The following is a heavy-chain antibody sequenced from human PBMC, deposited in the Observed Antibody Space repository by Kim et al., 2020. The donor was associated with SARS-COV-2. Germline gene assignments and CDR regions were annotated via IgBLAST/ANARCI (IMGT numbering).Heavy chain of an antibody. V-gene: IGHV3-30*02. Sequence: ESVKGRVAICRDNSKNTVYLQMNSLRAEDTAVYYCAKDRGYSYGPNWFDPWGQGTLVTVSA. J-gene: IGHJ5*02. D-gene: IGHD5-18*01. CDR3: AKDRGYSYGPNWFDP.